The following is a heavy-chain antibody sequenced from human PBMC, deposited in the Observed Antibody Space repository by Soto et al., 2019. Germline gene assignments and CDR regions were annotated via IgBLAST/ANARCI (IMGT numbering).Heavy chain of an antibody. J-gene: IGHJ4*02. D-gene: IGHD6-19*01. CDR3: ARVPWQWLAHKLYYFDY. Sequence: PSETLSLTCAVSGGSISSSNWWSWVRQPPGKGLEWIGEIYHSGSTNYNPSLKSRVTISVDKSKNQFSLKLSSVTAADTAVYYCARVPWQWLAHKLYYFDYWGQGTLVTVSS. CDR1: GGSISSSNW. CDR2: IYHSGST. V-gene: IGHV4-4*02.